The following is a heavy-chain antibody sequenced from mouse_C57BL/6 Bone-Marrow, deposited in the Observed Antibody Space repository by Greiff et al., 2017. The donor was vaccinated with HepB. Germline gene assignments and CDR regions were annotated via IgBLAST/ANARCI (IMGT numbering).Heavy chain of an antibody. Sequence: VQLQQPGAELVKPGASVKMSCKASGYTFTSYWITWVKQRPGQGLEWIGDIYPGSGSTNYNEKFKSKATLTVDKSSSTAYMQLSSLTSEDSAVYYCARDSSGPAWFAYWGQGTLVTVSA. D-gene: IGHD3-2*02. CDR2: IYPGSGST. CDR3: ARDSSGPAWFAY. J-gene: IGHJ3*01. V-gene: IGHV1-55*01. CDR1: GYTFTSYW.